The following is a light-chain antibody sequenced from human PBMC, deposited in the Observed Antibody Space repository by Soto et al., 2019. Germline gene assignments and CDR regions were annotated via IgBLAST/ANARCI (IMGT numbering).Light chain of an antibody. CDR2: AVS. Sequence: QSALTQPASVSGSPGQSITISCTGTSTDVGSYNYVSWYQQHPGKAPKLMIYAVSNRPLGVSNRFSGSKSGNTASLTISGLLAGDEADYYCSSYSSTTTLYVFGTGTKLTVL. V-gene: IGLV2-14*01. J-gene: IGLJ1*01. CDR1: STDVGSYNY. CDR3: SSYSSTTTLYV.